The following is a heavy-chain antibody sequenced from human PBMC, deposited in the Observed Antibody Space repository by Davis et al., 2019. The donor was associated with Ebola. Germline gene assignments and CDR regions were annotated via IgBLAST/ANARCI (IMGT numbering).Heavy chain of an antibody. CDR2: ISSSSSYI. D-gene: IGHD6-13*01. V-gene: IGHV3-21*01. CDR3: ARDLKQFDY. J-gene: IGHJ4*02. CDR1: GGSISSYY. Sequence: ETLSLTCTVSGGSISSYYWSWIRQPPGKGLEWVSSISSSSSYIYYADSVKGRFTISRDNAKNSLYLQMNSLRAEDTAVYYCARDLKQFDYWGQGTLVTVSS.